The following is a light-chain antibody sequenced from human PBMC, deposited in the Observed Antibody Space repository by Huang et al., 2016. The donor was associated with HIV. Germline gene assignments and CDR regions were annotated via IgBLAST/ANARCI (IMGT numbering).Light chain of an antibody. J-gene: IGKJ1*01. V-gene: IGKV3-15*01. CDR2: CAS. CDR1: QSVSAN. CDR3: QQYNNPGT. Sequence: EIVMTQSPATLSVSPGERAPLSCRASQSVSANLAWYQQKPGQAPRLLIYCASTRATGIPSRFSGSGSGTDFTLTISSLQSEDFAVYYCQQYNNPGTFGQGTKVEIK.